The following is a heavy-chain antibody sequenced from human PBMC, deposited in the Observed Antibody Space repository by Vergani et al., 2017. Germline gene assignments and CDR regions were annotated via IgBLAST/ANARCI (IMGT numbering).Heavy chain of an antibody. V-gene: IGHV3-30*02. CDR3: AKHFRGWYIDD. Sequence: QVQLVESGGGVVQRGGSLRLSCATSGFTLSNYDMQWIRQGPGKGLEFVAFIQFDGSNQYYADSVKGRFTLSRDFTKNTLYLQMNSLRTDDTATYYCAKHFRGWYIDDWGQGAQVIVSS. CDR1: GFTLSNYD. J-gene: IGHJ4*02. CDR2: IQFDGSNQ.